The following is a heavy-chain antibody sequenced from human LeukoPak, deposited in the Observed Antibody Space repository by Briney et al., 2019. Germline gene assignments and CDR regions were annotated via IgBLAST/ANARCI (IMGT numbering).Heavy chain of an antibody. Sequence: PGGSLRLSCAASGFTFSSYGMHWVRQAPGKGLEWVAVIWYDGSNKYYADSVKGRFTISRDNSKNTLYLQMNSLRAEDTAVYYCASYGLDFDFALDYWGQGALVTVSS. CDR1: GFTFSSYG. CDR2: IWYDGSNK. V-gene: IGHV3-33*01. CDR3: ASYGLDFDFALDY. D-gene: IGHD3-3*01. J-gene: IGHJ4*02.